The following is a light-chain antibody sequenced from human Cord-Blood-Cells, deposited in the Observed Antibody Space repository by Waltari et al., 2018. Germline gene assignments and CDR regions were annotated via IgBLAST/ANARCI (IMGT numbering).Light chain of an antibody. CDR1: QSVLYSSNNKKY. J-gene: IGKJ4*01. CDR2: WAA. V-gene: IGKV4-1*01. Sequence: DIVMTQSPDSLAVSLGERATINCKSSQSVLYSSNNKKYLAWYQQKPGQPPQLLIYWAATRESGVPDRFSGSGSGTDFTLTISSLQAEDVAVYYCQQYYSTPLTFGGGTKVEIK. CDR3: QQYYSTPLT.